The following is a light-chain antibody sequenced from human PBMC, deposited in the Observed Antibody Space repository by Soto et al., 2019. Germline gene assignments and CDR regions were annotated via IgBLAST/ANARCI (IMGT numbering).Light chain of an antibody. CDR3: FSYADTNNFV. CDR2: EVN. Sequence: QSVLTQPPSASGSPGQSVSISCSGCSSDVGGSKYVSWYQVKPGKAPRLIIYEVNRRPEGAPYRFSGSKSGNTASLTVSGLQAEDEGDYYCFSYADTNNFVFGSG. J-gene: IGLJ1*01. CDR1: SSDVGGSKY. V-gene: IGLV2-8*01.